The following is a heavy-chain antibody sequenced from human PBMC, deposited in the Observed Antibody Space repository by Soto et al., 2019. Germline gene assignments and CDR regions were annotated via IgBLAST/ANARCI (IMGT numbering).Heavy chain of an antibody. CDR1: GFTFSSYA. CDR3: ARFGYDYGDYYYYGMDV. V-gene: IGHV3-30-3*01. D-gene: IGHD4-17*01. Sequence: GGSLRLSCAASGFTFSSYAMHWVRQAPGKGLEWVAVISYDGSNKYYADSVKGRFTISRDNSKNTLYLQMNSLRAEDTAVYYCARFGYDYGDYYYYGMDVWGQGTTVTVS. J-gene: IGHJ6*02. CDR2: ISYDGSNK.